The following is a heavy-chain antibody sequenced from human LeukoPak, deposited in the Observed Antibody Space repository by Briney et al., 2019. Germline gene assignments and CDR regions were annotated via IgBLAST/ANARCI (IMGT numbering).Heavy chain of an antibody. V-gene: IGHV4-59*01. CDR3: ARQASDPYYYYYGMDV. J-gene: IGHJ6*02. CDR2: IYYSGST. CDR1: GGSIRSYY. Sequence: SETLSLTCTVSGGSIRSYYWNWIRQPPGKGLEWIGYIYYSGSTNYNPSLKSRVTISVDTSKNQFSLNLSSVTAADTAVYYCARQASDPYYYYYGMDVWGQGTTVTVSS.